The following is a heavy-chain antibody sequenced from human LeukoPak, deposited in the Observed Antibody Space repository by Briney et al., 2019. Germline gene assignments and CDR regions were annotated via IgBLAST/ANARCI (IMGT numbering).Heavy chain of an antibody. CDR2: INHSGST. V-gene: IGHV4-34*01. D-gene: IGHD2-2*01. J-gene: IGHJ4*02. Sequence: SETLSLTCAVYGGSFSGYYWSWIRQPPGKGLEWIGEINHSGSTNYNPSRKSRVTISVDTSKNQFSLKLSSVTAADTAVYYCARDPANPTDWGQGTLVTVSS. CDR3: ARDPANPTD. CDR1: GGSFSGYY.